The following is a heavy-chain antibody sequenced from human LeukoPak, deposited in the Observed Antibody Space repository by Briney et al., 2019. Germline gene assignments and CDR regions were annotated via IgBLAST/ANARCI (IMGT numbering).Heavy chain of an antibody. CDR3: ARIGSRYSSGRPNYFFDY. Sequence: ASETLSLTCTVSGGSISSYYWSWIRQPAGKGLEWLGRIYTSGSTNYNPSLKSRVNMSVDTSKNQFSLKLSSVTAADTAVYYCARIGSRYSSGRPNYFFDYWGQGTLVTVSS. V-gene: IGHV4-4*07. CDR2: IYTSGST. CDR1: GGSISSYY. D-gene: IGHD6-19*01. J-gene: IGHJ4*02.